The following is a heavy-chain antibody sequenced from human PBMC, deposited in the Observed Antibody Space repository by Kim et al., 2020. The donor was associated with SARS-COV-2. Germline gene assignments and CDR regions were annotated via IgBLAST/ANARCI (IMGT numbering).Heavy chain of an antibody. CDR1: GFTFSSYA. CDR2: ISYDGSNK. CDR3: ARDSIPAAIEGWFDP. D-gene: IGHD2-2*01. Sequence: GGSLRLSCAASGFTFSSYAMHWVRQAPGKGLEWVAVISYDGSNKYYADSVKGRFTISRDNSKNTLYLQMNSLRAEDTAVYYCARDSIPAAIEGWFDPWGQGTLVTVSS. J-gene: IGHJ5*02. V-gene: IGHV3-30*04.